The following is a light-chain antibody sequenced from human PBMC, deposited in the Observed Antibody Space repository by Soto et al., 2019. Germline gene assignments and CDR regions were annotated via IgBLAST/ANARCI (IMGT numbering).Light chain of an antibody. CDR1: QSVSSY. V-gene: IGKV3-15*01. CDR2: GAS. J-gene: IGKJ1*01. CDR3: QQYNNWPGT. Sequence: EIVLTQSPATLSLSPGERATLSCRASQSVSSYLAWYQQKPGQAPRLLIYGASTRATGIPARFSGSGSGTEFTLTISSLQSEDFAVYSCQQYNNWPGTFGQGTKVDIK.